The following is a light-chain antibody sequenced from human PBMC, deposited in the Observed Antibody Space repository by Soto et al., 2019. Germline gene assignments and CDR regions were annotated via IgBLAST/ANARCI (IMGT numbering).Light chain of an antibody. V-gene: IGKV1-5*03. CDR3: QHYYDFHYS. Sequence: DIQMTQSPSTLSASVGDGVTITCRASQSIDSGLAWYQQKPGKAPKLLIYKATNLQTVVPSRFSGSGSVTDFNLTISSFQPVDSAPYYCQHYYDFHYSVGHGTEVHI. J-gene: IGKJ2*01. CDR2: KAT. CDR1: QSIDSG.